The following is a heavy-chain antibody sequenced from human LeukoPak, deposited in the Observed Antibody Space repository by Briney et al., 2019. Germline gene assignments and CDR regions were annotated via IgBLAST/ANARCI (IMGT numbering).Heavy chain of an antibody. CDR1: GGSISSYY. V-gene: IGHV4-59*01. Sequence: PETLSLTCTVSGGSISSYYWSWIRQPPGKGLEWIGYIYYSGSTNYNPSLKSRVTISVVTSKNQFSLKLSSVTAADTAVYYCARWDYYYYYMDVWGKGTTVTVSS. CDR3: ARWDYYYYYMDV. J-gene: IGHJ6*03. CDR2: IYYSGST. D-gene: IGHD1-26*01.